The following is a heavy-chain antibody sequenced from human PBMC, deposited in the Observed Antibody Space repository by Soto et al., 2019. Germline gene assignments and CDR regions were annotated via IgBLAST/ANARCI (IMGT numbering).Heavy chain of an antibody. D-gene: IGHD1-26*01. CDR2: IIPILGIA. V-gene: IGHV1-69*04. J-gene: IGHJ4*02. CDR1: GYTFTSYI. Sequence: SVKVSCKASGYTFTSYIISWVRQAPGQGLEWMGRIIPILGIANYAQKFQGRVTITADKSTSTAYMELSSLRSEDTAVYYCARESSSGSYYPFDYWGQGTLVTVSS. CDR3: ARESSSGSYYPFDY.